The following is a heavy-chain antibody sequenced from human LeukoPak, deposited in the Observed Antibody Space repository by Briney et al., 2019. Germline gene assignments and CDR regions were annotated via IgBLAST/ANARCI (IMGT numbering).Heavy chain of an antibody. CDR2: INWNGDDT. V-gene: IGHV3-20*04. Sequence: GSLRLSCAASGFTFDDYGMTWVRQAPGKGLEWVSGINWNGDDTGYADSVQGRFTISRDNAKNSLYLQMNSRRAEDTAVYYCRLLDSGSSPPSDYWGQGTLVTVSS. J-gene: IGHJ4*02. D-gene: IGHD3-10*01. CDR3: RLLDSGSSPPSDY. CDR1: GFTFDDYG.